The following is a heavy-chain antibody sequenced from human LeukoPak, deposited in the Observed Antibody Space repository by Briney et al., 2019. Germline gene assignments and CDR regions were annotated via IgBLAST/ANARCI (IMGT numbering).Heavy chain of an antibody. CDR1: GFTFSSSS. CDR2: ISGSGGST. V-gene: IGHV3-23*01. CDR3: ARRGYYDTSGYLFDY. Sequence: GGSLRLSCAASGFTFSSSSMSWVRQAPGKGLEWVSVISGSGGSTDYADSVKGRFTISRDNSKNTLYLQMNSLRAEDTAVYYCARRGYYDTSGYLFDYWGQGTLVTVSS. J-gene: IGHJ4*02. D-gene: IGHD3-22*01.